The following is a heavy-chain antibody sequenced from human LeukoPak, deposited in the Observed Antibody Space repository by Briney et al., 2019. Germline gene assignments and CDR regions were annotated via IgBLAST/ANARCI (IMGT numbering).Heavy chain of an antibody. V-gene: IGHV3-23*01. Sequence: GGSLRLSCAASGFTFSTYAMTWVRQVPGKWPEWVSAISSSGADTHYADSVKGRFTISRDNSKNTLYLQMNSLRAEDTAVYYCSKRGSDSPSCFQHWGQGTLVTVSS. CDR3: SKRGSDSPSCFQH. CDR1: GFTFSTYA. D-gene: IGHD2-21*02. CDR2: ISSSGADT. J-gene: IGHJ1*01.